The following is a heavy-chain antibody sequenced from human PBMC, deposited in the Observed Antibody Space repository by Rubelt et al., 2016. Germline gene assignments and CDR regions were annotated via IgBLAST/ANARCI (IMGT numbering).Heavy chain of an antibody. CDR2: INPSGGST. D-gene: IGHD2-15*01. Sequence: QVQPVQSGAEVKKPGASVTVSCKASGYTFPSYYMHWVRQAPGQGLEWMGIINPSGGSTSYAPKFQGRGTMTRDTSTRTVYMELSSLRSEDTAVYYCAREWSGYFDYWGQGTLVTVSS. CDR1: GYTFPSYY. CDR3: AREWSGYFDY. V-gene: IGHV1-46*03. J-gene: IGHJ4*02.